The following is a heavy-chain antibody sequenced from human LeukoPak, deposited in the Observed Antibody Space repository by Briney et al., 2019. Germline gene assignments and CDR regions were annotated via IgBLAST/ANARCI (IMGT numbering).Heavy chain of an antibody. J-gene: IGHJ6*03. CDR3: ARDLFPDGDYYYYYMDV. Sequence: ASVKVSCKASGYTFIGYYIHWVRQAPGQGLEWMGWINPNSGGTNYAQKFQGRVTMTRDTSISTAYMELSRLRSDDTAMYYCARDLFPDGDYYYYYMDVWGKGTTVTVSS. CDR2: INPNSGGT. CDR1: GYTFIGYY. V-gene: IGHV1-2*02. D-gene: IGHD4-17*01.